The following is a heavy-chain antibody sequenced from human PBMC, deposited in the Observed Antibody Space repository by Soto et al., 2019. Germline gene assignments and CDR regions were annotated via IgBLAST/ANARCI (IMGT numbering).Heavy chain of an antibody. CDR3: ARRAGSGYWELYFDY. D-gene: IGHD2-15*01. V-gene: IGHV3-48*01. Sequence: GGSLRLSCAASGFTFSSYSMSWVRQAPGKGLEWVSYINNSRSSIYYADSVKGRFTISRDNAKNSLYLQMSSLRVEDTAVYYCARRAGSGYWELYFDYWGQGTLVTVSS. CDR2: INNSRSSI. J-gene: IGHJ4*02. CDR1: GFTFSSYS.